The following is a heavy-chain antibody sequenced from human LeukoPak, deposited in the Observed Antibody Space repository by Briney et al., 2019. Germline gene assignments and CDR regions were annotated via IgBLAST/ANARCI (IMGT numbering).Heavy chain of an antibody. D-gene: IGHD4-17*01. J-gene: IGHJ6*02. CDR1: GFTFSSYG. CDR2: IWYDGSNK. Sequence: GRSLRLSCAASGFTFSSYGMHWVRQAPGKGLEWVAVIWYDGSNKYYADSVKGRFTISRDNSKNTLYLQMNSLRAEDTAVYYCARGYGDYYYYGMDVWGQGPTVTVSS. CDR3: ARGYGDYYYYGMDV. V-gene: IGHV3-33*01.